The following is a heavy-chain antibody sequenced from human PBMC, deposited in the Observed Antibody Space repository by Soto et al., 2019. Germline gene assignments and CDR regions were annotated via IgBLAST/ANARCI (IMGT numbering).Heavy chain of an antibody. J-gene: IGHJ4*02. V-gene: IGHV3-11*01. CDR3: CPLPLLWWWWPLPRY. CDR2: ISSSGSTI. Sequence: GGSLRLSCAASGFTFSDYYMSWIRQAPGKGLEWVSYISSSGSTIYYADSVKGRFTISRDNAKNSLYLQMNSLRAEDTAVYPGCPLPLLWWWWPLPRYWGQGTLVTVSS. D-gene: IGHD2-21*01. CDR1: GFTFSDYY.